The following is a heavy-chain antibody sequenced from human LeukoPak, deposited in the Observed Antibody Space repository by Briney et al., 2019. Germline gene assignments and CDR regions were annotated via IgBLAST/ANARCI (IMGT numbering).Heavy chain of an antibody. D-gene: IGHD3-10*01. V-gene: IGHV4-59*01. CDR1: GGSISSYY. J-gene: IGHJ6*04. CDR2: IYYSRNT. Sequence: SETLSLTCTVSGGSISSYYWSWIRQPPGKGPEWIGYIYYSRNTNYNPSLKSRVTISVDTSKNQFSLKLSSVTAADTAVYYCAREAHSMKYYYGSGSLAGILDVWGKGTTVTVSS. CDR3: AREAHSMKYYYGSGSLAGILDV.